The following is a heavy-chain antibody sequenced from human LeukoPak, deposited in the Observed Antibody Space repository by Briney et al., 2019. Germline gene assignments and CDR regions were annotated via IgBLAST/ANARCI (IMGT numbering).Heavy chain of an antibody. J-gene: IGHJ6*03. V-gene: IGHV3-30*02. CDR1: GFTFRSYG. Sequence: GGSLRLSCAATGFTFRSYGMHWVRQAPGKGLEWVSYIQYDGSNQQYADSVKGRFNISRDSSKNILHLQMNSLRAEDTAVYYCAKDRCSNGVGCYYYYMDVWGKGTTVTISS. D-gene: IGHD2-8*01. CDR3: AKDRCSNGVGCYYYYMDV. CDR2: IQYDGSNQ.